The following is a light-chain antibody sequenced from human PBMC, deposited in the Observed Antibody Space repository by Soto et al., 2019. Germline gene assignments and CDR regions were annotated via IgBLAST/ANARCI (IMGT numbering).Light chain of an antibody. V-gene: IGKV4-1*01. CDR1: QSVLYNSNNKNY. J-gene: IGKJ4*01. Sequence: DIVMTQSPDSLAVSLGERATINCKSSQSVLYNSNNKNYLAWYQQKPGQPPKLLIYWASTRESGVPDRFSGSGSGTDFTLTISSLQAEDVAIYHCQQLHVIPLTFGGGTKVEIK. CDR3: QQLHVIPLT. CDR2: WAS.